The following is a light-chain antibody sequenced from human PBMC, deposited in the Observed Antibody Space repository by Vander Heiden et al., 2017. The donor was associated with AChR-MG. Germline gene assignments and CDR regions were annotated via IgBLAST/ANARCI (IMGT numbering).Light chain of an antibody. CDR3: QQSYNTLLYT. CDR1: QSIDTY. CDR2: AAS. J-gene: IGKJ2*01. V-gene: IGKV1-39*01. Sequence: DIQVTQSPPSLSASVGDRVTITCPASQSIDTYLNWYQQKPGKAPKLLIYAASSVQSGVSSRFSGSGSGTDFTLTISSLQPEDFATYYCQQSYNTLLYTFGQGTKLEIK.